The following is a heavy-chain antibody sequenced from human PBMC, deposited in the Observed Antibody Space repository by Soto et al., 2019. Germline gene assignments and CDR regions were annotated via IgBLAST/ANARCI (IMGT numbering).Heavy chain of an antibody. CDR2: MSHSGGT. V-gene: IGHV4-34*01. CDR3: ARVERGTATTVVDAFDI. D-gene: IGHD1-1*01. Sequence: QVQLQQWGAGLLKPSETLSLTCAVYGGFVSSGSYYWSWIRQPPGKGLEWIGEMSHSGGTHFNPSLKSRLTISVDTSKHQFSLKVSSVTAADTALYYCARVERGTATTVVDAFDIWGPGTMVTVSS. J-gene: IGHJ3*02. CDR1: GGFVSSGSYY.